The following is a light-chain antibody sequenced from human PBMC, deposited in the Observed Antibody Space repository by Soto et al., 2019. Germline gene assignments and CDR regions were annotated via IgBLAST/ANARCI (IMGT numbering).Light chain of an antibody. CDR3: HQYGSSPRT. V-gene: IGKV3-20*01. Sequence: EIVLTQSPGTLSLSPGERATLSCRASHSLSSSSLAWYQPKPGQAPRLLVYGVSNRATGIPDRFSGSGSGTDFTLTISRLEPEDFAVYYCHQYGSSPRTFGQGTKVEIK. CDR2: GVS. J-gene: IGKJ1*01. CDR1: HSLSSSS.